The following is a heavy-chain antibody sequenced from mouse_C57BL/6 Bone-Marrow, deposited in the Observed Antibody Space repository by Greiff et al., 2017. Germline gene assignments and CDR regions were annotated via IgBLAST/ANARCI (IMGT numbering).Heavy chain of an antibody. V-gene: IGHV1-64*01. CDR2: IHPNSGST. Sequence: VQLQQPGAELVKPGASVKLSCKASGYTFTSYWMHWVKQRPGQGLEWIGMIHPNSGSTNYNEKFKSKATLTVDKSSSTAYMQLSSLTSGDSAVYYCARSARPLFAYWGQGTLVTVSA. CDR1: GYTFTSYW. J-gene: IGHJ3*01. CDR3: ARSARPLFAY. D-gene: IGHD1-2*01.